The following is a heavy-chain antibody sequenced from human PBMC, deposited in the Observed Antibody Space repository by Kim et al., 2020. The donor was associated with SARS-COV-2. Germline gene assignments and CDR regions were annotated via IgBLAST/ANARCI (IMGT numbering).Heavy chain of an antibody. J-gene: IGHJ4*02. CDR2: FDPEDGET. V-gene: IGHV1-24*01. D-gene: IGHD3-22*01. CDR3: ATHYYDSSGYYSQDY. CDR1: GYTLTELS. Sequence: ASVKVSCKVSGYTLTELSMHWVRQAPGKGLEWMGGFDPEDGETIYAQKFQGRVTMTEDTSTDTAYMELSSLRSEDTAVYYCATHYYDSSGYYSQDYWGQGTLVTVSS.